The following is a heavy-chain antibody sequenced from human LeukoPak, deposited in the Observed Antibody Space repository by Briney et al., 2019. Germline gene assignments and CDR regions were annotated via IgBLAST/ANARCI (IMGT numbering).Heavy chain of an antibody. CDR3: ARERSGSYYDY. CDR2: IYYSGSA. D-gene: IGHD1-26*01. CDR1: GGSISSYY. J-gene: IGHJ4*02. V-gene: IGHV4-59*01. Sequence: SETLSLTCTVSGGSISSYYWSWIRQPPGKGLEWIGYIYYSGSANYNPSLKSRVTISVDTSKNQFSLKLSSVTAADTAVYYCARERSGSYYDYWGQGTLVTVSS.